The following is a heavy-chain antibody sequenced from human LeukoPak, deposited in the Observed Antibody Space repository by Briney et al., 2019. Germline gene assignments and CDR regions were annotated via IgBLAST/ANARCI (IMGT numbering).Heavy chain of an antibody. J-gene: IGHJ3*02. CDR3: ASFAGYSSSWDAFDI. Sequence: GGSLRLSCAASGFTFSSYAMHWVRQAPGKGLEWVAVISYDGSNKYYADSVKGRFTISRDNSKNTLYLQMNSLRAEDTAVYYCASFAGYSSSWDAFDIWGQGTMVTVSS. CDR2: ISYDGSNK. CDR1: GFTFSSYA. V-gene: IGHV3-30-3*01. D-gene: IGHD6-13*01.